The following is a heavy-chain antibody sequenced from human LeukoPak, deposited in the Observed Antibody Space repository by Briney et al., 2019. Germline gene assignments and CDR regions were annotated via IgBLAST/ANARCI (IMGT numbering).Heavy chain of an antibody. D-gene: IGHD5-12*01. Sequence: GGSLRLSCAASGFTFSNYEMHWVRQAPGKGLEWVSYISNSGSITYYAGSVKGRFTIARDNAKNSVYLQMNSLRAEDTAVYYCARGSLHSAYGFDYWGQGTLVTVSS. J-gene: IGHJ4*02. CDR2: ISNSGSIT. CDR3: ARGSLHSAYGFDY. V-gene: IGHV3-48*03. CDR1: GFTFSNYE.